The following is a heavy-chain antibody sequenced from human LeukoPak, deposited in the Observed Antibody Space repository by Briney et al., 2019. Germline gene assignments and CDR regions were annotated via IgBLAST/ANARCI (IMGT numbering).Heavy chain of an antibody. Sequence: GESLKISCKGSGYSFTDYWIGWVRQTPGKGLEWMGIIYPDDSDTRYSPSFQGQVTISADKSISTAYLQWSSLKASDTAMYYCARESEYDSSGYSFDYWGQGTLVTVSS. D-gene: IGHD3-22*01. CDR2: IYPDDSDT. CDR1: GYSFTDYW. CDR3: ARESEYDSSGYSFDY. J-gene: IGHJ4*02. V-gene: IGHV5-51*01.